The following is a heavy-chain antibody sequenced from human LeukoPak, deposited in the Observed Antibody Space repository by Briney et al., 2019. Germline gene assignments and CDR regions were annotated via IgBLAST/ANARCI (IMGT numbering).Heavy chain of an antibody. CDR2: IYYSGST. CDR3: ARDYYDTSGYPLRYFDY. Sequence: KTSETLSLTCTVSGGSISSYCWNWIRQPPGKGLEWIGYIYYSGSTNYNPSLKSRVTISVDTSKNQFSLKLSSVTAADTAVYYCARDYYDTSGYPLRYFDYWGQGTLVTVPS. J-gene: IGHJ4*02. CDR1: GGSISSYC. V-gene: IGHV4-59*01. D-gene: IGHD3-22*01.